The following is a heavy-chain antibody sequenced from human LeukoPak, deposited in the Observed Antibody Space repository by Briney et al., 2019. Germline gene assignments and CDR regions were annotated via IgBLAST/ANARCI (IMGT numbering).Heavy chain of an antibody. J-gene: IGHJ5*02. D-gene: IGHD3-16*01. V-gene: IGHV5-51*01. CDR1: GYSFTSYW. Sequence: GESLKISCKGSGYSFTSYWIGWVRQVPGKGLEWMGIIYPGDSDTRYSPSFQGQVTISADKSISTAYLQWSSLKASDTAMYYCARREKAVGERFDPWGQGTLVTVSS. CDR2: IYPGDSDT. CDR3: ARREKAVGERFDP.